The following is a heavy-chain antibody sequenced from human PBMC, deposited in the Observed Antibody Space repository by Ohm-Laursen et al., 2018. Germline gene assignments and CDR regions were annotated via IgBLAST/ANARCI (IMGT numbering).Heavy chain of an antibody. CDR3: AKWGSHYYYYGMDV. J-gene: IGHJ6*02. CDR2: ISGSGASS. Sequence: SLRLSCTASGFTFSSYAMSWVRQTPGKSLECISTISGSGASSHYADSVKGRFTISRDNSKNTLYLQMNSLRAEDTAVYYCAKWGSHYYYYGMDVWGQGTTVTVSS. D-gene: IGHD3-16*01. CDR1: GFTFSSYA. V-gene: IGHV3-23*01.